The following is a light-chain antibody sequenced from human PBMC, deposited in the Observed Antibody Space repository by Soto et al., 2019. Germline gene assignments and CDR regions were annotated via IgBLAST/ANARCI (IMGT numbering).Light chain of an antibody. J-gene: IGKJ1*01. Sequence: AIQMTQSPSSLSASVGDRVTITCRASQGIGNDLGWYQQKPGKAPKLLIYDASSLQSGVPSRFSGSGSGTDFTLTISSLQPEDSATYYCLLDYHGWTFGQGTKVEIK. V-gene: IGKV1-6*01. CDR3: LLDYHGWT. CDR1: QGIGND. CDR2: DAS.